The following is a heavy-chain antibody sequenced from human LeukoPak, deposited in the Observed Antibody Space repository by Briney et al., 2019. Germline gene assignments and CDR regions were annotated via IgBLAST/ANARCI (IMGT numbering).Heavy chain of an antibody. Sequence: ASVKVSCKASGYTFTSNYIHWVRQAPGQGLEWMGIIYPRDGSTSYAQKFQGRVTVTRDTSTSTVHMELSGLRSEDTAVYYCARDQEGFDYWGQGTLVTVSS. J-gene: IGHJ4*02. CDR3: ARDQEGFDY. CDR2: IYPRDGST. CDR1: GYTFTSNY. V-gene: IGHV1-46*01.